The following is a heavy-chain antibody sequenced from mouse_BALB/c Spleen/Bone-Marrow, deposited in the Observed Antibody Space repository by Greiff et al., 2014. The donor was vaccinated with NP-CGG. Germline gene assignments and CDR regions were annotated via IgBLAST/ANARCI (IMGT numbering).Heavy chain of an antibody. CDR2: INPSSGYT. J-gene: IGHJ2*01. CDR1: GYTFTSYT. D-gene: IGHD2-10*02. Sequence: QVQLQQSAAELARPGASVKMPCKASGYTFTSYTMHWVKQRPGQGLEWIGYINPSSGYTEYIQKFKDKTTLTADKSSSSAYMQLSSLTSEDSAVYYCARSYGNYLYFDYWGQGTALTVSS. CDR3: ARSYGNYLYFDY. V-gene: IGHV1-4*02.